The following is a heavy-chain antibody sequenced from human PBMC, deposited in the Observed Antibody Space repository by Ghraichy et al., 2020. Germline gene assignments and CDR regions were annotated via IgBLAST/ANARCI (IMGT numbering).Heavy chain of an antibody. J-gene: IGHJ6*02. CDR1: GGTFSSYA. V-gene: IGHV1-69*13. CDR3: ARDWGKIVVVPAVNLYYYYGMDV. Sequence: SVKVSCKASGGTFSSYAISWVRQAPGKGLEWMGGIIPIFGTANYAQKFQGRVTITADESTSTAYMELSSLRSEDTAVYYCARDWGKIVVVPAVNLYYYYGMDVWGQGTTVTVSS. CDR2: IIPIFGTA. D-gene: IGHD2-2*01.